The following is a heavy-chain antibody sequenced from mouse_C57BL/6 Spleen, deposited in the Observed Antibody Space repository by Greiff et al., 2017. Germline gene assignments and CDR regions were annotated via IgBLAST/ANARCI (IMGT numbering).Heavy chain of an antibody. Sequence: QVQLKQSGPGLVQPSQSLSITCTVSGFSLTSYGVHWVRQSPGKGLEWLGVIWSGGSTDYNAAFISRLSISKDNSKSQVFFKMDSLQANDTAIYYCARGEYGSSYGFAYWGQGTLVTVSA. CDR2: IWSGGST. V-gene: IGHV2-2*02. J-gene: IGHJ3*01. D-gene: IGHD1-1*01. CDR3: ARGEYGSSYGFAY. CDR1: GFSLTSYG.